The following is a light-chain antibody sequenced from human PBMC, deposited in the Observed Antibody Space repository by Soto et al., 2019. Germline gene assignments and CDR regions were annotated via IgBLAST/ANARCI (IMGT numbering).Light chain of an antibody. CDR3: SSYTTSSLYV. J-gene: IGLJ1*01. V-gene: IGLV2-14*03. CDR1: SNDVGGYDY. CDR2: DVT. Sequence: SVMTKPASVSGSPGQSIAITCTGTSNDVGGYDYVSWYQQHPGKAPKVIIYDVTNRPSGVSNRFSGSKSGNAASLTISGLQSEDEADYYCSSYTTSSLYVFGTGTKVTVL.